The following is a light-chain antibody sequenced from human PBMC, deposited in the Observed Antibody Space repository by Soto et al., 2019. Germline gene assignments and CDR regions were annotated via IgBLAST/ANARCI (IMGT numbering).Light chain of an antibody. CDR1: QSVSSSY. CDR3: QQYDSSPLT. Sequence: EIVLTQSPGTLSLSPGERATLSCRASQSVSSSYLAWYQQKPGQAPRLLIYGASSRATGTPDRFSGSGSGTDFTLTISRVEPEDSAVYYCQQYDSSPLTFGPGTKVEIK. CDR2: GAS. V-gene: IGKV3-20*01. J-gene: IGKJ3*01.